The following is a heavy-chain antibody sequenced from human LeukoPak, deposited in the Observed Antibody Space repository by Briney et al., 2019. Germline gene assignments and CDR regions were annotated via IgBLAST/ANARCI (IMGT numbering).Heavy chain of an antibody. J-gene: IGHJ4*02. CDR1: GASVGSAGYY. CDR3: ARTQSQSGSYRYYFGY. V-gene: IGHV4-61*08. D-gene: IGHD1-26*01. Sequence: SETLSLTCTVSGASVGSAGYYWSWIRQLPGGGLEWIGYIYYIRNTNYNPSLKSRVTMSLDPSKNQFSLKLNSVTAADTAVYYCARTQSQSGSYRYYFGYWGQGTLVTVSS. CDR2: IYYIRNT.